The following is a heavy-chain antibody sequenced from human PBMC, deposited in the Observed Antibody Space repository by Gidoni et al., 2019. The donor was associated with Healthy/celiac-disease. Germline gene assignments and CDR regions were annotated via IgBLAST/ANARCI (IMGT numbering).Heavy chain of an antibody. CDR2: IYYSGST. D-gene: IGHD3-22*01. CDR1: GGSISSGGYY. J-gene: IGHJ3*02. CDR3: ERGYYYDSSGYPSGGHAFDI. V-gene: IGHV4-31*03. Sequence: QVQLQESGPALVKPSQTLSLTCTVPGGSISSGGYYWSWIRQHPGKGLEWIGYIYYSGSTYYNPCLKSRVTISVDTSKNQFSLKLSSVTAADTAVYYCERGYYYDSSGYPSGGHAFDIWGQGTMVTVSS.